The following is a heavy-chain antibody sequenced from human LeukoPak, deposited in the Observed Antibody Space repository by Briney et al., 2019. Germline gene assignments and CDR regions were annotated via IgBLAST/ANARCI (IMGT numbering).Heavy chain of an antibody. J-gene: IGHJ5*02. V-gene: IGHV3-73*01. CDR2: IRSKANSYAT. D-gene: IGHD2-21*02. CDR1: GFTFSGSA. CDR3: ARDRYARLLFTRSGWFDP. Sequence: GGSLRLSCAASGFTFSGSAMHWVRQASGKGLEWVGRIRSKANSYATAYAASVKGRFTISRDDSKNTAYLQMNSLRAEDTALYYCARDRYARLLFTRSGWFDPWGQGTLVTVSS.